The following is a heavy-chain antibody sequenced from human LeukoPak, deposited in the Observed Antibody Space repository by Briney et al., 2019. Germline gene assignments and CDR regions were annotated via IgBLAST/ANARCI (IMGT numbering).Heavy chain of an antibody. CDR3: ARFSLTGYYLFDY. D-gene: IGHD3-9*01. Sequence: SETLSLTCAVYGGSFSGYYWSWIRQPPGKGLEWIGEINHSGRTIYNPSLKRRVTISGDTSKNQFSLKLRSVTAADTAVYYCARFSLTGYYLFDYWGQGTLVILSS. CDR2: INHSGRT. J-gene: IGHJ4*02. V-gene: IGHV4-34*01. CDR1: GGSFSGYY.